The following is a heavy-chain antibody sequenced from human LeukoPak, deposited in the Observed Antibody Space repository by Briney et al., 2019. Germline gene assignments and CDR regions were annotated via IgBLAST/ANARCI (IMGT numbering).Heavy chain of an antibody. V-gene: IGHV3-7*04. CDR3: AREVYYYDSSVEDY. Sequence: GGSLRLSCAASGFTFSSYWMSWVRQAPGKGLEWVANIKQDGSEKYYVDSVKGRFTISRDNAKNSLYLQMNSLGAEDTAVYYRAREVYYYDSSVEDYWGQGTLVTVSS. CDR2: IKQDGSEK. CDR1: GFTFSSYW. D-gene: IGHD3-22*01. J-gene: IGHJ4*02.